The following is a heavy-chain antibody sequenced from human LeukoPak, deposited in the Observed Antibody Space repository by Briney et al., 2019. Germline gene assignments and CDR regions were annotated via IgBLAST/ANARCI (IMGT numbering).Heavy chain of an antibody. V-gene: IGHV4-31*03. CDR2: IYYSGST. CDR3: ARAPRVPAAIRWFDP. J-gene: IGHJ5*02. D-gene: IGHD2-2*01. Sequence: SETLSLTCTVSGGSISSGGYYWSWIRQHPGKGLEWIGYIYYSGSTYYNPSLKSRVTISVDTSKNQFSLKLSSVTAADTAVYYGARAPRVPAAIRWFDPWGQGTLVTVSS. CDR1: GGSISSGGYY.